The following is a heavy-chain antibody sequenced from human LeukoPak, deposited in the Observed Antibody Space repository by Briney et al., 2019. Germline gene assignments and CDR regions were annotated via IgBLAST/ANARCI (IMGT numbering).Heavy chain of an antibody. CDR1: GFTFNTYW. J-gene: IGHJ4*02. D-gene: IGHD6-19*01. CDR3: ARGKYSSGWYYFDY. Sequence: PGGSLRLSCAASGFTFNTYWMHWVRQAPGRGLEWVAVMSYDGSNKNYADSVKGRFTISRDNSKNTLFLQMDSLRAEDTAVYYCARGKYSSGWYYFDYWGQGTLVTVSS. V-gene: IGHV3-33*08. CDR2: MSYDGSNK.